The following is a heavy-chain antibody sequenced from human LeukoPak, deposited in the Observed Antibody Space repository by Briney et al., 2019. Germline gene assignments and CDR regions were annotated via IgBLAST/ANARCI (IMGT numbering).Heavy chain of an antibody. CDR2: IRYDGSNK. CDR1: GFTFSSYG. J-gene: IGHJ4*02. V-gene: IGHV3-30*02. D-gene: IGHD6-13*01. CDR3: AKDRATIAAAGTGFDY. Sequence: TGGSLRLSCAASGFTFSSYGMHWVRQAPGKGLEWVAFIRYDGSNKYYADSVKGRFTISRDNSKNTLYLQMNGLRAEDTAVYYCAKDRATIAAAGTGFDYWGQGTLVTVSS.